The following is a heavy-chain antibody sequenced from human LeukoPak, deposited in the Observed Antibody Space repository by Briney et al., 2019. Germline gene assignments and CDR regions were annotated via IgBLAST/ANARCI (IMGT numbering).Heavy chain of an antibody. CDR1: GGSFSGYY. D-gene: IGHD2-15*01. J-gene: IGHJ6*02. V-gene: IGHV4-34*01. CDR3: AIGYCSGGSCYDYYYYYGMDV. CDR2: INHSGST. Sequence: SETLSLTCAVYGGSFSGYYWSRIRQPPGKGLEWIGEINHSGSTNYNPSLKSRVTISVDTSKNQFSLKLSSVTAADTAVYYCAIGYCSGGSCYDYYYYYGMDVWGQGTTVTVSS.